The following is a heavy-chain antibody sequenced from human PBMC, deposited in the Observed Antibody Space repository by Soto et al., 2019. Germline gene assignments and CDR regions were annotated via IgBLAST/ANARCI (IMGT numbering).Heavy chain of an antibody. CDR1: GGSISSGGYY. Sequence: LSLTCTVSGGSISSGGYYWSWIRQHPGKGLEWIGYIYYSGSTYYNPSLKSRVTISVDTSKNQFSLKLSSVTAADTAVYYCASLTGTPPWFDPWGQGTLVTVSS. D-gene: IGHD1-7*01. V-gene: IGHV4-31*03. CDR2: IYYSGST. J-gene: IGHJ5*02. CDR3: ASLTGTPPWFDP.